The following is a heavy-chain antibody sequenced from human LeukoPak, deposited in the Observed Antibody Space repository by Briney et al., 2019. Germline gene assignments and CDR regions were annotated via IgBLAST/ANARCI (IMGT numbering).Heavy chain of an antibody. Sequence: PGGSLRLSCSASGFTFGSFAMHWVRAASGKGLEYVSAISSNGYNTYYADSVKGRFTISRDNSKNTLYVQMSSLRPEDTAVYYCTTLLRDDPWGQGTLVTVSS. V-gene: IGHV3-64*05. D-gene: IGHD2-15*01. CDR1: GFTFGSFA. CDR3: TTLLRDDP. CDR2: ISSNGYNT. J-gene: IGHJ5*02.